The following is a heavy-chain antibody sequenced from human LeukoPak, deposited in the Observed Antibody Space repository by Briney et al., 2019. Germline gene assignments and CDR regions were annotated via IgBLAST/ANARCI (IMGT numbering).Heavy chain of an antibody. D-gene: IGHD2/OR15-2a*01. V-gene: IGHV3-9*01. CDR1: GFTFDDYA. CDR2: ISWNSGSI. CDR3: AKDFVRFYYGMDV. J-gene: IGHJ6*02. Sequence: GGSLRLSCAASGFTFDDYAMHWVRQAPGKGLEWVSGISWNSGSIDYADSVKGRFTISRDNSKNTLYLQMNSLRAEDTAVYYCAKDFVRFYYGMDVWGQGTTVTVSS.